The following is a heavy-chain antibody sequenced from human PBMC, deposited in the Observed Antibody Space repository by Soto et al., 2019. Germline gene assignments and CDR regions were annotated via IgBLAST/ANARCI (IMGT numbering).Heavy chain of an antibody. Sequence: QVQLVQSGAEVKKPGSSVKVSCKASEGTFSSYAISWVRQAPGQGLEWMGGIIPIFGTANYAQKFQGRVTITADESTSTADMELSSLRSEDTAVYYCARGRDIVVVVAADQYNWFDPWGQGTLVTVSS. J-gene: IGHJ5*02. CDR3: ARGRDIVVVVAADQYNWFDP. CDR1: EGTFSSYA. D-gene: IGHD2-15*01. V-gene: IGHV1-69*01. CDR2: IIPIFGTA.